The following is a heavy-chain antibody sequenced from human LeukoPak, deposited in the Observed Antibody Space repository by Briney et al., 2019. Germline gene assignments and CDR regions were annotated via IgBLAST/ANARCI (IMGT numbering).Heavy chain of an antibody. D-gene: IGHD3-22*01. CDR2: ISGSGGST. CDR1: GFTFSSYA. CDR3: AKRDYHDSSGYSLHGFGMDV. J-gene: IGHJ6*02. Sequence: GASLRLSCAASGFTFSSYAMSWVRQAPGKGLEWVSAISGSGGSTYYADSVKGRFTISRDNSKNTLYLQMNSLRAEDTAVYYCAKRDYHDSSGYSLHGFGMDVWGQGTTVTVSS. V-gene: IGHV3-23*01.